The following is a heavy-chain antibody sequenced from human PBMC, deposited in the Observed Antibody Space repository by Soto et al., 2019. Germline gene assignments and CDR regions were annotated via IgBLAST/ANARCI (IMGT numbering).Heavy chain of an antibody. CDR1: GFTFKSYG. CDR2: ISYDGSNK. Sequence: QVQLVESGGGVVQPGRSLSLSCAASGFTFKSYGMYWVRRAPGKGLEWVAIISYDGSNKHYTAAMKGRFTISRDNSKDTLFLQMSSLRPEDTGVYYCAKIGATAGVLDYWGQGTLVTVSS. V-gene: IGHV3-30*18. J-gene: IGHJ4*02. CDR3: AKIGATAGVLDY. D-gene: IGHD3-10*01.